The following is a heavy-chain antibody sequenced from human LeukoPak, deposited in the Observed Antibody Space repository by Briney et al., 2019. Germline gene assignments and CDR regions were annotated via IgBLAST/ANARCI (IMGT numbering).Heavy chain of an antibody. J-gene: IGHJ4*02. D-gene: IGHD3-16*01. Sequence: PGGSLRLSCAVSGFTVSSNYMSWVRQPPGKGLEWVSVIYSGGSTSYADSVKGRFTISRDNSKNTLYLQMNTLRAEDTAVYYCASALRPFGYWGQGTLVTVSS. CDR1: GFTVSSNY. CDR3: ASALRPFGY. CDR2: IYSGGST. V-gene: IGHV3-53*01.